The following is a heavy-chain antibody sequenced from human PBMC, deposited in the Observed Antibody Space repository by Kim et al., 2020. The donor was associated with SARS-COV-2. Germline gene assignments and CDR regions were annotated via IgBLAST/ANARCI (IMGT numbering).Heavy chain of an antibody. D-gene: IGHD4-17*01. CDR3: ARDGVGSHDYGDSHFDY. Sequence: VKGRFTISRDNAKNSLYLQMNSLRAEDTAVYYCARDGVGSHDYGDSHFDYWGQGTLVTVSS. V-gene: IGHV3-11*01. J-gene: IGHJ4*02.